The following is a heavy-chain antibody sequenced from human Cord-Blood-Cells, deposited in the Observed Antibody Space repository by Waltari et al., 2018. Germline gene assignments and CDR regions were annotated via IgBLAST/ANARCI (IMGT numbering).Heavy chain of an antibody. Sequence: QVQLVQSGAEVKKPGASVKVSCKASGYTFTSYAMHRGRQAPGQRLEWMGWINAGNGNTKYSQKFQGRVTITRDTSASTAYMELSSLRSEDTAVYYCARADVGAKFDPWGQGTLVTVSS. CDR1: GYTFTSYA. CDR2: INAGNGNT. CDR3: ARADVGAKFDP. D-gene: IGHD1-26*01. J-gene: IGHJ5*02. V-gene: IGHV1-3*01.